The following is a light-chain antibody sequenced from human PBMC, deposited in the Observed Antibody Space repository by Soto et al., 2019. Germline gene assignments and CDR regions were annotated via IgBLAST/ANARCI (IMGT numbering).Light chain of an antibody. CDR3: SSHTSSSTSYV. J-gene: IGLJ1*01. CDR2: DVS. CDR1: SSDVGGYNY. V-gene: IGLV2-14*01. Sequence: RQPATVCGSPGQSTCLSFTGTSSDVGGYNYVSWYQQHPGKAPKLMIYDVSNRPSGVSNRFSGSTSDNTASLTISGLQAEHVADYYCSSHTSSSTSYVFGTGTKVTVL.